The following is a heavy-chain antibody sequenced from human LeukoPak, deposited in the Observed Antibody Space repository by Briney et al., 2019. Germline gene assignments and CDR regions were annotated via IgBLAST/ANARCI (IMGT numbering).Heavy chain of an antibody. CDR2: ISGSGGST. CDR3: ASGYSYGWSWFDP. V-gene: IGHV3-23*01. Sequence: GGSLILSCAASGFTFSSYAMSWVRQAPGKGLEWVSAISGSGGSTYYADSVKGRFTISRDNSKNTLYLQMNSLRAEDTAVYYCASGYSYGWSWFDPWGQGTLVTVSS. J-gene: IGHJ5*02. CDR1: GFTFSSYA. D-gene: IGHD5-18*01.